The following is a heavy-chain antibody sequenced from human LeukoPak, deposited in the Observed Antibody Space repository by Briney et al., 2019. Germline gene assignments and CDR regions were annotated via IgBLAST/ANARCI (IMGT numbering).Heavy chain of an antibody. CDR3: AREGYCSGGSCLDAFDI. CDR2: IYGSGST. V-gene: IGHV3-53*01. Sequence: GGSLRLSCVASGFIVNSKYMSWVRQAPGKGLEWVSVIYGSGSTYYADSVKGRFTISRDNSKNTVYLQMNSLRAEDTAVYYCAREGYCSGGSCLDAFDIWGQGTMVTVSS. CDR1: GFIVNSKY. D-gene: IGHD2-15*01. J-gene: IGHJ3*02.